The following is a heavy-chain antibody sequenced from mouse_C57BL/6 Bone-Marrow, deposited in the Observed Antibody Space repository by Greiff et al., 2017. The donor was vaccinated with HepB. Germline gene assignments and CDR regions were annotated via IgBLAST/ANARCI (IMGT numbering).Heavy chain of an antibody. CDR1: GYTFTDYY. CDR3: AREESYYDYDSWFAY. Sequence: QVQLKESGAELAKPGASVKLSCKASGYTFTDYYINWVKQRPGQGLEWIGKIGPGSGSTYYNEKFKGKATLTADKSSSTAYMQLSSLTSEDSAVYFCAREESYYDYDSWFAYWGQGTLVTVSA. V-gene: IGHV1-77*01. CDR2: IGPGSGST. D-gene: IGHD2-4*01. J-gene: IGHJ3*01.